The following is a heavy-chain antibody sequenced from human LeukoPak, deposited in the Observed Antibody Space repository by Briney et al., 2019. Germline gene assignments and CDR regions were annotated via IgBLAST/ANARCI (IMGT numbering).Heavy chain of an antibody. D-gene: IGHD1-26*01. CDR1: GGSVSSGNYY. J-gene: IGHJ5*02. CDR2: INHSGST. CDR3: ARLGAVKVDL. Sequence: KASETLSLTCTVSGGSVSSGNYYWSWIRQPPGKGLEWIGEINHSGSTNYNPSLKSRVTISVDTSKNQFSLKLSSVTAADTAVYYCARLGAVKVDLWGQGTLVTVSS. V-gene: IGHV4-39*07.